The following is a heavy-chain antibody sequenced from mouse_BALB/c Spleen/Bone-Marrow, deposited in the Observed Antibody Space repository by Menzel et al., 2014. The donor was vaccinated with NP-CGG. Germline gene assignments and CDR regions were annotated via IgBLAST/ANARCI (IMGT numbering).Heavy chain of an antibody. CDR1: GFNIKDTY. D-gene: IGHD1-1*01. Sequence: VQLQQSGAELVKPGASVKLSCTASGFNIKDTYMHWVKERPEQGLEWIGRIDPANGNTKYDPKFQGKATITADTSSNTAYLHLSSLTSEDTAVYYCVYGRDWYFDVWGAGTTVTVSS. V-gene: IGHV14-3*02. CDR3: VYGRDWYFDV. CDR2: IDPANGNT. J-gene: IGHJ1*01.